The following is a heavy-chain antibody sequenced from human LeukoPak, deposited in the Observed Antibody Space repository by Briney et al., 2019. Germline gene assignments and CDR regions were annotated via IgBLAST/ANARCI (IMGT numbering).Heavy chain of an antibody. V-gene: IGHV1-8*01. CDR3: AKLDQAWSSSYFDY. J-gene: IGHJ4*02. D-gene: IGHD6-6*01. CDR2: MNPNSGNT. CDR1: GYTFTSYD. Sequence: ASVKVSCKASGYTFTSYDINWVRQATGQGLEWMGWMNPNSGNTGYAQKFQGRVTMTRNTSISTAYMELSSLRSEDTAVYYCAKLDQAWSSSYFDYWGQGTLVTVSS.